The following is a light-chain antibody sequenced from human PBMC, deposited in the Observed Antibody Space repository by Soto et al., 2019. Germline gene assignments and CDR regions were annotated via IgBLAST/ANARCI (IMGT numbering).Light chain of an antibody. CDR1: TGAVTTGYY. CDR3: LLYYGGQLGV. CDR2: STN. J-gene: IGLJ2*01. V-gene: IGLV7-43*01. Sequence: QAVVTQEPSLTVSTGETVTLTCASSTGAVTTGYYPNWFQQKPGQAPRALIYSTNNKYSWTPARFSGSLLGGKAALTLSGVQPEDAADYYCLLYYGGQLGVFGGGTQLTVL.